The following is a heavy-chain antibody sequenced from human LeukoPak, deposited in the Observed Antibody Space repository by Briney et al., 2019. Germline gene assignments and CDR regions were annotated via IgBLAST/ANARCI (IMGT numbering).Heavy chain of an antibody. Sequence: GGSLRLSCAASGFTFSSYGMSWVRQAPGKGLEWVSAISGSGGSTYYADSVKGRFTISRDNSKNTLYLQMNSLRAEDTAVYYCARAVGASEGVDYWGQGTLVTVSS. J-gene: IGHJ4*02. V-gene: IGHV3-23*01. CDR2: ISGSGGST. CDR1: GFTFSSYG. CDR3: ARAVGASEGVDY. D-gene: IGHD1-26*01.